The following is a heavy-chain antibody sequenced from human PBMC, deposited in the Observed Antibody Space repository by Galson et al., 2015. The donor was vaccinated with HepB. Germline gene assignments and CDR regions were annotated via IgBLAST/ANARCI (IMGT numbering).Heavy chain of an antibody. D-gene: IGHD1-26*01. CDR3: AKTPAVGATFGAGWYFDL. J-gene: IGHJ2*01. CDR1: GFTFSSYA. V-gene: IGHV3-23*01. Sequence: SLRLSCAASGFTFSSYAMSWVRQAPGKGLEWVSAISGSGGSTYYADSVKGRFTISRDNSKNTLYLQMNSLRAEDTAVYYCAKTPAVGATFGAGWYFDLWGRGTLVTVSS. CDR2: ISGSGGST.